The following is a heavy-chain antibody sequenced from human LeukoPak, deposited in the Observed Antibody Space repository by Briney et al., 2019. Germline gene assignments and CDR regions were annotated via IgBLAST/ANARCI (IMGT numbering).Heavy chain of an antibody. D-gene: IGHD2-15*01. V-gene: IGHV5-10-1*01. CDR3: ARIRGYCSGASCYVADY. J-gene: IGHJ4*02. CDR2: IDPSDSYT. Sequence: GESLKISCKGSGYSFTNYWISWVRQMPGKGMEWMGRIDPSDSYTIYSPSFQGHVTISADKSVSTAYLQWSSLKASDTAMYYCARIRGYCSGASCYVADYWGQGTLVTFSS. CDR1: GYSFTNYW.